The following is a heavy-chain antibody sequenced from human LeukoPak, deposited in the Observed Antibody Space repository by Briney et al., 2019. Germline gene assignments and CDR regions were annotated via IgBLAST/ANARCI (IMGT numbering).Heavy chain of an antibody. CDR1: GFTFSSYS. D-gene: IGHD3-10*02. Sequence: PGGSLRLSCAASGFTFSSYSMNWVRQAPGKGLEWVSFISGRSNYIYYADSVRGRFTISRDNAKNSLYLQMNSLRAEDTAVYYCAELGITMIGGVWGKGTTVTISS. CDR3: AELGITMIGGV. V-gene: IGHV3-21*01. CDR2: ISGRSNYI. J-gene: IGHJ6*04.